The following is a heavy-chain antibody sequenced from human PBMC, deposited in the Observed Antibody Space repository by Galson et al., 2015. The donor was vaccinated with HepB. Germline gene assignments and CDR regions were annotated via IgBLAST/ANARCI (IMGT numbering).Heavy chain of an antibody. Sequence: SVKVSCKASGYIFTGYAIHWVRQAPGQRLEWMGWVNAGDGNTKYLQMFQGRVTFTRDTSANTAYMELSSLTSDDTAVYYCARGPHDWGDFWGQGTLVTVSS. J-gene: IGHJ4*02. CDR1: GYIFTGYA. CDR2: VNAGDGNT. V-gene: IGHV1-3*01. CDR3: ARGPHDWGDF. D-gene: IGHD3-9*01.